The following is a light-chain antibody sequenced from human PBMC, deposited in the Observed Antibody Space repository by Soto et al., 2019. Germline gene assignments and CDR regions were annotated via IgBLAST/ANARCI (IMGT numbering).Light chain of an antibody. J-gene: IGLJ1*01. CDR3: CSDAGSYTNG. Sequence: QSALTQPRSVSGSPGQSVTISCTGTSSDVGGYNYVSWYQQHPGKAPKLMIYDVSRRPSGVPDRFSGSKSGNTASLTISGLQAEDEADYFCCSDAGSYTNGIATGTKVTVL. CDR1: SSDVGGYNY. V-gene: IGLV2-11*01. CDR2: DVS.